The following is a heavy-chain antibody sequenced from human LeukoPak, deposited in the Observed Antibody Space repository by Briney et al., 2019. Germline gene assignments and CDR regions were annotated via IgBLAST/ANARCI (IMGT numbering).Heavy chain of an antibody. V-gene: IGHV3-53*01. Sequence: GGSLRLSCAASGFTVSSSYMNWVRQAPGKGLEWVSLIYGGGSTYYADSVKGRFTISRDNSKNTLYLQMNSLRAEDTAVYYCARVGDSRGYYTLDFWGQGTLVTVSS. CDR3: ARVGDSRGYYTLDF. D-gene: IGHD3-22*01. J-gene: IGHJ4*02. CDR2: IYGGGST. CDR1: GFTVSSSY.